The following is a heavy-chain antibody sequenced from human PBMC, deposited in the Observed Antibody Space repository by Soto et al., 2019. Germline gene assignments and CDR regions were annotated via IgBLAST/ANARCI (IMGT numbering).Heavy chain of an antibody. V-gene: IGHV4-31*01. J-gene: IGHJ3*02. CDR2: INYSGST. CDR1: GGSISSGGYF. Sequence: QVQLQESGPGLVKPSQTLSLTCTVSGGSISSGGYFWSWIRQHPGKGLEWIGDINYSGSTYSNPSLKSLVTISVDPSKNKFSLKLSSVTAADTAVYYCARDILLWFGELPPRAHDAFDIWGQGTMVTVSS. CDR3: ARDILLWFGELPPRAHDAFDI. D-gene: IGHD3-10*01.